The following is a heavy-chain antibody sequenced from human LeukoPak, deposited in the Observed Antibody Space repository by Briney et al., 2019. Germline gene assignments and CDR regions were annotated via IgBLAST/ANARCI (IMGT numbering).Heavy chain of an antibody. J-gene: IGHJ4*02. Sequence: GGSLRHSCAASGFTFSSYGMSWVRQAPGKGLEWVSAISGSGGSTYYADSVKGRFTISRDNSKNTLYLQMNSLRAEDTAVYYCARSPRGYSFYFDYWGQGTLVTVSS. D-gene: IGHD3-22*01. CDR2: ISGSGGST. CDR1: GFTFSSYG. V-gene: IGHV3-23*01. CDR3: ARSPRGYSFYFDY.